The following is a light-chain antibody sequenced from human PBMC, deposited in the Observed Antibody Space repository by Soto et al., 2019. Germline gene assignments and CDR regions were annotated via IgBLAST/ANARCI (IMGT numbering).Light chain of an antibody. J-gene: IGKJ4*01. CDR2: AAS. CDR1: QAISSW. V-gene: IGKV1-12*01. Sequence: DIQMTQSPSSVSASVGDTVTITCRASQAISSWLAWYQQKPGKAPKLLIYAASSLQSGVPSRFSGSGSGTDFTLTISSLQPEDFATYYCQQANSFPPLTFGGGTKVEIK. CDR3: QQANSFPPLT.